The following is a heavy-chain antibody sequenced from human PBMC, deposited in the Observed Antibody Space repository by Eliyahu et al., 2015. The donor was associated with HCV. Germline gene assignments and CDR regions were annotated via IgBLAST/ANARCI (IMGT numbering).Heavy chain of an antibody. CDR1: GFSLNNRLG. Sequence: QVTLKESGPVLVRPAETLTLTCAVSGFSLNNRLGVSWIRQPPGKALEWLAHIFANDAKSHSYTLRSRLTISKDTSRSQVVLSLTNVDPVDTGTYYCARVSTELLLWNWWYYLDVWGKGTTVTVSS. J-gene: IGHJ6*03. D-gene: IGHD2-15*01. CDR3: ARVSTELLLWNWWYYLDV. V-gene: IGHV2-26*01. CDR2: IFANDAK.